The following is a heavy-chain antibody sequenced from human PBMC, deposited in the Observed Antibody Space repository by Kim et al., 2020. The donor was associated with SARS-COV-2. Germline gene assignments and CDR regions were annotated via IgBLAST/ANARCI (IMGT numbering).Heavy chain of an antibody. CDR3: AKESSSWTSRYYYGMDV. CDR1: GFTFSSYG. Sequence: GGSLRLSCAASGFTFSSYGMHWVRQAPGKGLEWVAVISYDGSNKYYADSVKGRFTISRDNSKNTLYLQMNSLRAEDTAVYYCAKESSSWTSRYYYGMDV. V-gene: IGHV3-30*18. D-gene: IGHD6-13*01. CDR2: ISYDGSNK. J-gene: IGHJ6*01.